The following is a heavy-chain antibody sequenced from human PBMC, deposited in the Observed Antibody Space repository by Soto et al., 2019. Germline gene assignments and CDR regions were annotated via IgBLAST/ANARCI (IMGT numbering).Heavy chain of an antibody. CDR1: GGSFSGYY. Sequence: QVQLQQWGAGLLKPSETLSLTCAVYGGSFSGYYWTWIRQPPGTGLEGIGEINHSGSTNYNPSLKSRVPISVDTSKNQFSLKLTSVTAAYTAVYYCARDKITGLFDYWGQGTLVTVSS. V-gene: IGHV4-34*01. CDR2: INHSGST. J-gene: IGHJ4*02. CDR3: ARDKITGLFDY. D-gene: IGHD2-8*02.